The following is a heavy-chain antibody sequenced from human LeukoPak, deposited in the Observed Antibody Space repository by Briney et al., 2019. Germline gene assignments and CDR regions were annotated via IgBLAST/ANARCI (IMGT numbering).Heavy chain of an antibody. V-gene: IGHV4-59*01. J-gene: IGHJ6*03. CDR2: IYYSGSS. CDR3: ARVPRSYYYYYMDV. CDR1: GGSIRGYK. Sequence: SETLPPTCNVFGGSIRGYKWSRVRQPPGKGLEWLGYIYYSGSSNYNPSLKSRVTISADTSKNQFSLKLSSVTAADTAVYYCARVPRSYYYYYMDVWGKGTTVTVSS.